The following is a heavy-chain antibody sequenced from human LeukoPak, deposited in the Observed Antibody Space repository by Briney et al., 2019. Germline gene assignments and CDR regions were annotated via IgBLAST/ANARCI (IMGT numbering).Heavy chain of an antibody. CDR1: GGSISGSVYS. CDR3: ASTMIRDDAFDK. D-gene: IGHD3-22*01. V-gene: IGHV4-30-2*01. Sequence: PSQTLSLTCAVSGGSISGSVYSWTWIRQPPGKGLEWIGYMYHGGSTYYNPSLKSRVTISVDMSRNQFSLKLSSVTAADTAVYYCASTMIRDDAFDKWGQGTMVTVSA. J-gene: IGHJ3*02. CDR2: MYHGGST.